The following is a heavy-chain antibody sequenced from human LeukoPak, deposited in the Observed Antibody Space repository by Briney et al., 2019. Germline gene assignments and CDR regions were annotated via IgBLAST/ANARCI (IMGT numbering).Heavy chain of an antibody. Sequence: PGGSLRLSCAASGFTFSDYYMSWIRQAPGKGLEWVSYISSSGSTIYYADSVKGRFTISRDNAKNSLYLQMNSLTAEDTAVYFCASAPNENYFDFWGQGTLVTVSS. V-gene: IGHV3-11*04. CDR2: ISSSGSTI. CDR1: GFTFSDYY. J-gene: IGHJ4*02. CDR3: ASAPNENYFDF.